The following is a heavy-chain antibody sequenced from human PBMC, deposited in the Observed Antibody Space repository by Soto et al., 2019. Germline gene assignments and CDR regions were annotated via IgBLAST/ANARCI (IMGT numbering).Heavy chain of an antibody. CDR1: GGYITNYY. J-gene: IGHJ3*02. V-gene: IGHV4-59*08. D-gene: IGHD3-22*01. CDR3: TTEAYDNSGSLAFDI. Sequence: QVQLQESGPGLVKPSETLSLTCTVSGGYITNYYYSWIRQPPGKGLEWIGYIFHTGTTSYNPSLKSRVTLSVDTSQSQFSLKLNSVTAADTAVYYCTTEAYDNSGSLAFDIWGPGTLVTVS. CDR2: IFHTGTT.